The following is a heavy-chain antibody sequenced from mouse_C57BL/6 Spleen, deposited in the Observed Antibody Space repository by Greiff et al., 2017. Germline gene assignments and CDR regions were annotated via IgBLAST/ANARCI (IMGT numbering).Heavy chain of an antibody. CDR3: ALDRYCYPAWFAY. Sequence: QVQLQQPGAELVRPGSSVKLSCKASGYTFTSYWMHWVKQRPIQGLEWIGNIDPSDSETHYNQKFKDKATLPVDKSSSTAYMQLSSLTSDDSAVYYCALDRYCYPAWFAYWGPGTLVTVSA. V-gene: IGHV1-52*01. J-gene: IGHJ3*01. D-gene: IGHD1-2*01. CDR1: GYTFTSYW. CDR2: IDPSDSET.